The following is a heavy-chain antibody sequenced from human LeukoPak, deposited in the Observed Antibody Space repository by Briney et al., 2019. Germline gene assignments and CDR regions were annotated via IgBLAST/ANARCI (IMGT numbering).Heavy chain of an antibody. CDR3: AKDRGLRRAAREFYYYMDV. J-gene: IGHJ6*03. D-gene: IGHD6-6*01. Sequence: TGGSLRLSCAASGFTFSSYSMNWVRQAPGKGLEWVSYISSSSSTIYYADSVKGRFTISRDNAKNSLYLQMNSLRAEDTAVYYCAKDRGLRRAAREFYYYMDVWGKGTTVTVSS. CDR2: ISSSSSTI. V-gene: IGHV3-48*01. CDR1: GFTFSSYS.